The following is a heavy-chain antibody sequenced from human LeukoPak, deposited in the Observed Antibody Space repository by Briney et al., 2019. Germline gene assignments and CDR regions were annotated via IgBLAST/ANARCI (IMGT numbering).Heavy chain of an antibody. J-gene: IGHJ4*02. D-gene: IGHD3-22*01. Sequence: PGGSLRLSCAASGFIFSTYWMSWVRQAPGKGLEWVANIKEDGTVKQYVDSVKGRFTISRDNSKNTLYLQMNSLRAEDTAVYYCAKNPSSGYYLYYFDYWGQGTLVTVSS. CDR2: IKEDGTVK. CDR1: GFIFSTYW. V-gene: IGHV3-7*03. CDR3: AKNPSSGYYLYYFDY.